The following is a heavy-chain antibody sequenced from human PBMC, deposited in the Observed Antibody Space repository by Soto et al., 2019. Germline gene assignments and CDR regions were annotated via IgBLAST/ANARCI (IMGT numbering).Heavy chain of an antibody. V-gene: IGHV3-23*01. CDR2: ISGSGGST. CDR3: AKDLGIAEWWPQSYGMGV. Sequence: GGSLRLSCAASGFTFSRYAMRWVRQAPGKGLEWVSAISGSGGSTYYADSVKGRFTIHRDNSKNTLYLQMNSLRAEDTAVYYCAKDLGIAEWWPQSYGMGVWGQGTTVTVSS. CDR1: GFTFSRYA. D-gene: IGHD6-13*01. J-gene: IGHJ6*02.